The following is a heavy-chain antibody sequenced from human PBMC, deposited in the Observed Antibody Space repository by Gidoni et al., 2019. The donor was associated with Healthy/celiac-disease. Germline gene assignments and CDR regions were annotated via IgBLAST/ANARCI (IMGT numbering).Heavy chain of an antibody. CDR2: INPSGGST. J-gene: IGHJ4*02. CDR3: ARDPNCSGGSCYPEFDY. Sequence: QVQLVQSGAEVKKPGASVKVSCKASGSTFTSYYLHWVRQAPGQGLEWMGIINPSGGSTSYAQKFQGRFTMTRDTSTSTVYMELSSLRSEDTAVYYCARDPNCSGGSCYPEFDYWGQGTLVTVSS. V-gene: IGHV1-46*01. CDR1: GSTFTSYY. D-gene: IGHD2-15*01.